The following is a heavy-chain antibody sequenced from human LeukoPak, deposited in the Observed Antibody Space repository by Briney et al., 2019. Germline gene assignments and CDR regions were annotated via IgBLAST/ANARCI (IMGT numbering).Heavy chain of an antibody. J-gene: IGHJ6*02. D-gene: IGHD3-22*01. CDR1: GFTVSSNY. CDR2: IYSGGST. Sequence: GGSLRLSCAASGFTVSSNYMSWARQAPGKGLEWVSVIYSGGSTYYADSVKGRFTISRDNSKNTLYLQMNSLRAEDTAVYYCARCRDYDSSGYYFYYYGMDVWGQGTTVTVSS. CDR3: ARCRDYDSSGYYFYYYGMDV. V-gene: IGHV3-66*01.